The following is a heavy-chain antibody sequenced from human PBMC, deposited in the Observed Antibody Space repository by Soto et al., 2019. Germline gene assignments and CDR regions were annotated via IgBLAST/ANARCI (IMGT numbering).Heavy chain of an antibody. D-gene: IGHD4-17*01. CDR2: IIPKFGTA. Sequence: WXSVKVSFKASGEADTNYVISWVREAPGQGLEWMGGIIPKFGTAYSAQNLQDRLTITADKSTTTVYMELSSLRLEDTAVYYCAREGTTADHDYYYGMDVWGQGTTVTVSS. J-gene: IGHJ6*02. CDR1: GEADTNYV. CDR3: AREGTTADHDYYYGMDV. V-gene: IGHV1-69*06.